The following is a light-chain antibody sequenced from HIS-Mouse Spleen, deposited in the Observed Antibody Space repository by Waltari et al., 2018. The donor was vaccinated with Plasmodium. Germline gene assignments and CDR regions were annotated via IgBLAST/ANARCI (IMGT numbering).Light chain of an antibody. CDR2: LGS. Sequence: DIVMTQSPLSLPVTPGEQASIYCRASQSLLHSNGYNYLDWYLQTPGQSPQLLISLGSNRASWVPDRFSGSGSGTDFTLKSSRVEAEDVGVYYCMQALQTPITFGQGTRLEIK. CDR1: QSLLHSNGYNY. CDR3: MQALQTPIT. J-gene: IGKJ5*01. V-gene: IGKV2-28*01.